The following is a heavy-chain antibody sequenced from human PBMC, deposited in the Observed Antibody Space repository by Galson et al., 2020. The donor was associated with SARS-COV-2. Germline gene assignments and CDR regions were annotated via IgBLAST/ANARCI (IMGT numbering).Heavy chain of an antibody. D-gene: IGHD3-22*01. J-gene: IGHJ4*02. V-gene: IGHV4-39*07. CDR1: GDSISSSTYY. CDR3: ASIRYYDSSGYYYLFDY. Sequence: ASETLSLTCTVSGDSISSSTYYWGWIRQPPGKGLEWIGSIFHSGRTFYNPSLKSRVTISVDTSKNQFSLRLSSVTAADPAVYYCASIRYYDSSGYYYLFDYWGQGTLVTVSS. CDR2: IFHSGRT.